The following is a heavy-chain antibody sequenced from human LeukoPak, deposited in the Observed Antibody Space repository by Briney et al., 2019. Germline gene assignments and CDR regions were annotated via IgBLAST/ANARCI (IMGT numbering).Heavy chain of an antibody. CDR2: ISGYNGDT. CDR1: GYTFTGYY. Sequence: ASVKVSCKASGYTFTGYYMHWVRQAPGQGLEWMGWISGYNGDTKYAQKFQGRVTMTTETSTSTAYMELWSLRSDDTAVYYCARDPSNTSGRFWYLDVWGRGTLVTVSA. V-gene: IGHV1-18*04. CDR3: ARDPSNTSGRFWYLDV. D-gene: IGHD6-19*01. J-gene: IGHJ2*01.